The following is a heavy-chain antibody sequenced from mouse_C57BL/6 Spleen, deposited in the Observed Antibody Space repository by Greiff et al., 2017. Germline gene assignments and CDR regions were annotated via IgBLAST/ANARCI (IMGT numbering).Heavy chain of an antibody. V-gene: IGHV5-4*01. CDR2: ISDGGSYT. CDR3: ARTTVLDY. CDR1: GFTFSSYA. D-gene: IGHD1-1*01. Sequence: DVQLVESGGGLVKPGGSLKLSCAASGFTFSSYAMSWVRQTPEQRLEWVATISDGGSYTYYPDNVKGRFTFSRDNAKNNLYLQLSHLKSEDTAMYYCARTTVLDYWGQGTTLTVSS. J-gene: IGHJ2*01.